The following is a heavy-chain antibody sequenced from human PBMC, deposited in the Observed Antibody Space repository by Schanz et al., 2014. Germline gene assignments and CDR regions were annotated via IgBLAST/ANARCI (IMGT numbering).Heavy chain of an antibody. CDR1: GFTFSDYY. J-gene: IGHJ4*02. CDR3: AKHVRSLTGNDY. D-gene: IGHD3-9*01. V-gene: IGHV3-23*04. CDR2: ISGSGGST. Sequence: VQLVDSGGGLVKPGGSLRLSCAASGFTFSDYYMTWIRQAPGKGLEWVSAISGSGGSTVYADSVKGRFTISRDNSNNTVFLQMNSLRAEDTAVYYCAKHVRSLTGNDYWGQGTLVTVSS.